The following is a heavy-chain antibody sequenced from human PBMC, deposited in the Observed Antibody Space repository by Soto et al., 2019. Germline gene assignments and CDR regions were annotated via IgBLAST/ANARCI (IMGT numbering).Heavy chain of an antibody. V-gene: IGHV1-69*10. J-gene: IGHJ4*02. CDR1: VCTLINSA. CDR3: ARGRFLAGTLGYFDS. D-gene: IGHD3-3*01. CDR2: IIPVLNKA. Sequence: SVKVSCKASVCTLINSAITWVRQAPGQGLQWMGGIIPVLNKAHYAQTFQDRVTITADESTDTAYMELRDLRSEDTALYYCARGRFLAGTLGYFDSWGQGSLVTVSS.